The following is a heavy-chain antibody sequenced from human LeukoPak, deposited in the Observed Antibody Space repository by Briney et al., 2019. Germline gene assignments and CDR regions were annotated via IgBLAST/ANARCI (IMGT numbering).Heavy chain of an antibody. CDR1: GGSISSGFYY. Sequence: SETLSLTCTVSGGSISSGFYYWGWIRQPPGKGLEWIGSIYYSGTTYYNPSLKSRVTISVDTSRNQFSLKLSSVTAADTAVYYCATHPKSCTRRIFITGKACWFEPWGQGTLVTVSS. D-gene: IGHD3-10*01. CDR2: IYYSGTT. V-gene: IGHV4-39*01. J-gene: IGHJ5*02. CDR3: ATHPKSCTRRIFITGKACWFEP.